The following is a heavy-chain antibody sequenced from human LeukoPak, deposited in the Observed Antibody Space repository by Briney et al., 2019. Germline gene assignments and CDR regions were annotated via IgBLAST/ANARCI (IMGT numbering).Heavy chain of an antibody. CDR1: GFTFSNYG. V-gene: IGHV3-30*02. CDR2: IRFDGSYK. CDR3: AKGRIDLDH. J-gene: IGHJ4*02. D-gene: IGHD3-3*02. Sequence: GGSLRLSCAASGFTFSNYGMHWVRQAPGRGLEWVAFIRFDGSYKDYADSVKGRFTISRDDSQNTLSLQMNSLGAEDTAVYYCAKGRIDLDHWGQGTLVTVSS.